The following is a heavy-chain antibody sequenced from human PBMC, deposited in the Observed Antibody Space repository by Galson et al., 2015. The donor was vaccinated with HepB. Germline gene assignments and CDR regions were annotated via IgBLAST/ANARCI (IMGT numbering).Heavy chain of an antibody. Sequence: SLRLSCAASGFTFNIYTIHWVRHVPGKGLEWISLISPDGGNRHYADSVKGRFSVSRDNSRNTVYLQMDNLGVEDTAVYYCARAKVRGLNAFAYWGQGNRVTVSS. D-gene: IGHD3-10*01. CDR2: ISPDGGNR. V-gene: IGHV3-30-3*02. J-gene: IGHJ4*02. CDR3: ARAKVRGLNAFAY. CDR1: GFTFNIYT.